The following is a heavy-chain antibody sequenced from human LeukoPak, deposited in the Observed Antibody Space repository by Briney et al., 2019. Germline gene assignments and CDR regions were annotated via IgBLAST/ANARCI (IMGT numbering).Heavy chain of an antibody. CDR2: IYYSGGT. CDR3: ARVGSGPLFDY. D-gene: IGHD6-19*01. J-gene: IGHJ4*02. Sequence: SETLSLTCTVSGGSISSGDYYWSWIRQPPGKGLEWIGYIYYSGGTYYNPSLKSRVTISVDTSKNQFSLKLSSVTAADTAVYYCARVGSGPLFDYWGQGTLVTVSS. CDR1: GGSISSGDYY. V-gene: IGHV4-30-4*08.